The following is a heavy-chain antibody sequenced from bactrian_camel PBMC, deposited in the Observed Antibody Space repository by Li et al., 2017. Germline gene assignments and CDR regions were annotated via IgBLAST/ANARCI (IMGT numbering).Heavy chain of an antibody. J-gene: IGHJ4*01. CDR1: GYTYRPKC. Sequence: VQLVESGGGSVQAGGSLRLSCAASGYTYRPKCMGWIRQSPGNERAGVADIDMDGRTSYAESVKGRFTISKDNAKNTLYLEMNNLKPEDTGMYFCAAAGGFMYSADALSASRYNKWGQGTQVTVS. V-gene: IGHV3S53*01. CDR3: AAAGGFMYSADALSASRYNK. CDR2: IDMDGRT. D-gene: IGHD1*01.